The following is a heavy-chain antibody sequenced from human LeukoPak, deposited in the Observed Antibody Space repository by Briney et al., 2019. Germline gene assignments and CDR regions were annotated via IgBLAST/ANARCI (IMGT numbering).Heavy chain of an antibody. D-gene: IGHD3-9*01. CDR3: ARIIGYFDLGDFDY. CDR1: GFTFSSYS. J-gene: IGHJ4*02. Sequence: GGSLRLSCAASGFTFSSYSMNWVRQAPGKGLEWVSYISSSSSIIYYADSVKGRFTISRDNAKNSLYLQMNSLRAEDTAVYYCARIIGYFDLGDFDYWGQGTLVTVSS. V-gene: IGHV3-48*01. CDR2: ISSSSSII.